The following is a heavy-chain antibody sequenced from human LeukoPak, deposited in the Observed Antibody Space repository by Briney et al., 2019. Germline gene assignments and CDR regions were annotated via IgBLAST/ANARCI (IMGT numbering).Heavy chain of an antibody. CDR2: ITSDGSIT. CDR1: GFTFTTYW. J-gene: IGHJ6*02. D-gene: IGHD5-18*01. V-gene: IGHV3-74*01. Sequence: GGSLRLSCAASGFTFTTYWMHWVRQAPGKGLVWVSHITSDGSITSYADSVKGRFTISGDNAKNTLYPQMNSLRAEDTAVYYCARDAVDTADAVWGQGTTVTVSS. CDR3: ARDAVDTADAV.